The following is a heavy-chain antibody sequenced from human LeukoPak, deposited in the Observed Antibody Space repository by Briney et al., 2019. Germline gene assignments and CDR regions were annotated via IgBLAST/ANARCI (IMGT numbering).Heavy chain of an antibody. D-gene: IGHD5-18*01. CDR2: IHYGGSA. V-gene: IGHV4-4*02. CDR3: ARLVGYSLDYFDY. Sequence: PSETLSLTCDVSGGSISTTNWWTWVRQPPGKGLEWIGEIHYGGSATYNPSLNSRVSISLDKSKNQFSLKLRSVTAADTAAYYCARLVGYSLDYFDYWGQGTLVTVSS. CDR1: GGSISTTNW. J-gene: IGHJ4*02.